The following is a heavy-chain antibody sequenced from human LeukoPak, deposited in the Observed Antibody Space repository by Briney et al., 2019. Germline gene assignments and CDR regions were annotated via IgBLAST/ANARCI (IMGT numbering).Heavy chain of an antibody. J-gene: IGHJ4*02. D-gene: IGHD6-6*01. CDR3: ARLAQKISSSSSDY. CDR2: IYPGDSDT. Sequence: GESLKISCKGSGYSFTSYWIGWVRQMPGKGLEWMGIIYPGDSDTRYSPSFQGQVTISADKSISTAYLQWSSLKASDTPMYYYARLAQKISSSSSDYWGQGTLVTVSS. V-gene: IGHV5-51*01. CDR1: GYSFTSYW.